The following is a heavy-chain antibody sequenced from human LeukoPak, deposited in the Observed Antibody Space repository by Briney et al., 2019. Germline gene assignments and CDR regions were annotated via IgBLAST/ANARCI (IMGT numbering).Heavy chain of an antibody. D-gene: IGHD6-13*01. CDR3: ARLTSSWYQDWYFDL. J-gene: IGHJ2*01. CDR1: GGSISSGSDY. CDR2: IYTSGRT. V-gene: IGHV4-61*02. Sequence: SETLSLTCTVSGGSISSGSDYWSWIRQPAGKGLEWIGRIYTSGRTNYNPSLKSRVTISVDTSKNQFSLKLSSVTAADTAVYYCARLTSSWYQDWYFDLWGRGTLVTVSS.